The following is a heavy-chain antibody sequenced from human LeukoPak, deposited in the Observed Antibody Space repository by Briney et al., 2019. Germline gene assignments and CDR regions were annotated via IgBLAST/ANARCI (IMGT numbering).Heavy chain of an antibody. CDR1: GFTFGDYG. D-gene: IGHD3-9*01. CDR2: IRSKAYGGTT. Sequence: GGSLRLSCTASGFTFGDYGMSWFRQAPGKGLEWVGFIRSKAYGGTTEYAASVKGRFTISRDDSKSIADLQMNSLRAEDTAVYYCAREAFDWHYDYWGQGTLVTVSS. J-gene: IGHJ4*02. CDR3: AREAFDWHYDY. V-gene: IGHV3-49*03.